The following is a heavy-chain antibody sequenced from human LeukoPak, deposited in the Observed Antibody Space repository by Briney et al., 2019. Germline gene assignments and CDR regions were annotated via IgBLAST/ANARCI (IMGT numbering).Heavy chain of an antibody. CDR3: ARGMGYSYGHPQGAFDI. D-gene: IGHD5-18*01. CDR1: GYSFTSYG. Sequence: GASVKVSCKASGYSFTSYGFNWVRQAPGQGLEWMGWMSAYNGKTNYAHSLQGRVTVTADTSTSTAYMELRSLRSEDTAVYYCARGMGYSYGHPQGAFDIWGQGTTVTVSS. CDR2: MSAYNGKT. V-gene: IGHV1-18*01. J-gene: IGHJ3*02.